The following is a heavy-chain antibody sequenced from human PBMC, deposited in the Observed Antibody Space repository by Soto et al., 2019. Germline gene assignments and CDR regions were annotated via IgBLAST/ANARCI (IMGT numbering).Heavy chain of an antibody. D-gene: IGHD6-19*01. J-gene: IGHJ3*02. CDR1: GGSSISVGYY. CDR3: ARCGWRGAFDI. CDR2: IYYSGST. Sequence: SETLSLTYTAAGGSSISVGYYWSWIRQHPGKGLEWIGYIYYSGSTYYNPSLKSRVTISVDTSKNQFSLKLRSVTAADTAVYYCARCGWRGAFDIWGQGTMVTVSS. V-gene: IGHV4-31*03.